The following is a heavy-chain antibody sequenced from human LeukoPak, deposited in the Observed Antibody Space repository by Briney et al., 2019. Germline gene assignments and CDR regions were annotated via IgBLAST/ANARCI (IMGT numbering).Heavy chain of an antibody. CDR2: INHSGSI. CDR1: GGSFSGYY. J-gene: IGHJ4*02. CDR3: ASLGRSGKPRIDY. V-gene: IGHV4-34*01. Sequence: TSSETLSLTCAVYGGSFSGYYWSWIRQPPGKGLERIGEINHSGSINYNPSLKSRVTISVDTSKNQFSLKLSSVTDADTAVYYCASLGRSGKPRIDYWGQGTLVTVSS. D-gene: IGHD3-10*01.